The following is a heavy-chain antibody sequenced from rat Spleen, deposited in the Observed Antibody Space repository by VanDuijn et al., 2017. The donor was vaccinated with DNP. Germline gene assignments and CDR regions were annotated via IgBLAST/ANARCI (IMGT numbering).Heavy chain of an antibody. Sequence: EVQLVVSGGGLVQPGRSLKLPCAASGIPSRNYGMAWVRQAPTKGLEWVPSISHGGGNAYYRDSVKGRFTISRDNAQSTLYRQMDSLRSADTATCYCARGNDSFTYWGQGTLFTVSS. D-gene: IGHD1-8*01. CDR1: GIPSRNYG. CDR3: ARGNDSFTY. V-gene: IGHV5S13*01. CDR2: ISHGGGNA. J-gene: IGHJ3*01.